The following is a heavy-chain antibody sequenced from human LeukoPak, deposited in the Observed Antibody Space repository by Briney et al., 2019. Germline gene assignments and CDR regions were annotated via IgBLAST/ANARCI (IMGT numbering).Heavy chain of an antibody. D-gene: IGHD2-2*01. J-gene: IGHJ4*02. Sequence: PGGALRLSCAAAGFTLSNYGMQWARAPRGKGGGWGSQICTDEPTIRSAASVKGRFSISRDNAKNTLYLQMSSLRVEDTAVYYCVRGVPVTPGIDYWGQGTLVTVSS. CDR3: VRGVPVTPGIDY. V-gene: IGHV3-74*01. CDR1: GFTLSNYG. CDR2: ICTDEPTI.